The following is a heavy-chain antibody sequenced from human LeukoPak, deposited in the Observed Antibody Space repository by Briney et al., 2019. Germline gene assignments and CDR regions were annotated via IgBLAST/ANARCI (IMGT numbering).Heavy chain of an antibody. CDR2: ISGDGGST. J-gene: IGHJ4*02. D-gene: IGHD1/OR15-1a*01. V-gene: IGHV3-43*02. Sequence: GGSLRLSCAASGFTFSSYSMNWDRQAPGKGLEWVSLISGDGGSTYYADSVKGRFTISRDNSKNSLYLQMNSLRTEDTALYYCAKDASGITGTYFDYWGQGTLVTVSS. CDR1: GFTFSSYS. CDR3: AKDASGITGTYFDY.